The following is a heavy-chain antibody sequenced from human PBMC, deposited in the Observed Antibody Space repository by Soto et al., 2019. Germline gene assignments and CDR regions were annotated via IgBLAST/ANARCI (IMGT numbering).Heavy chain of an antibody. CDR2: INSDGSST. Sequence: EVQLVESGGGLVQPGGSLRLSCAASGFTFSSYWMHWVRQAPGKGLVWVSRINSDGSSTSYADSVKGRFTISRDNAKNTLYLQMNSLRAEDTAVYYCARVASGWWVDYYYGMDVWGQGTTVTVSS. V-gene: IGHV3-74*01. CDR3: ARVASGWWVDYYYGMDV. J-gene: IGHJ6*02. CDR1: GFTFSSYW. D-gene: IGHD6-19*01.